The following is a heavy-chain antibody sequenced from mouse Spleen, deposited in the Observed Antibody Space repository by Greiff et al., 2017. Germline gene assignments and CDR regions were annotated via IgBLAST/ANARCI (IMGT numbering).Heavy chain of an antibody. CDR1: GFTFSSYA. Sequence: EVKLVESGGGLVKPGGSLKLSCAASGFTFSSYAMSWVRQTPEKRLEWVATISSGGSYTYYPDSVKGRFTISRDNAKNTLYLQMSSLRSEDTAMYYCARGDYGYYFDYWGQGTTLPVSS. CDR2: ISSGGSYT. CDR3: ARGDYGYYFDY. V-gene: IGHV5-9-1*01. J-gene: IGHJ2*01. D-gene: IGHD1-1*01.